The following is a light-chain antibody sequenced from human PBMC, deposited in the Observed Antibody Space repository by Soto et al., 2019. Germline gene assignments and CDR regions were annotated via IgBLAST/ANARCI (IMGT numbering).Light chain of an antibody. J-gene: IGLJ6*01. CDR2: EVR. CDR1: NTDVGGYNY. CDR3: TSYTPTGALV. Sequence: QSALTQPASVSGSPGQSITVSCTGTNTDVGGYNYVYWYQHRPGKAPRLMIYEVRNRLSGVSNRFSGSKSGNTASLTISGLQSDDDADYYCTSYTPTGALVFGSGTKLTVL. V-gene: IGLV2-14*01.